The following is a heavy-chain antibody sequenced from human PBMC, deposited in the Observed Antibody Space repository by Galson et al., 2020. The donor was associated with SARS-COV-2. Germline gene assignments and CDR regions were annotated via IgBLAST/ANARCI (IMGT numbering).Heavy chain of an antibody. Sequence: GGSLRLSCAASGFTFSSYSMNWVRQAPGKGLEWVSSISSSSSYIYYADSVKGRFTISRDNAKNSLYLQMNSLRAEDTAVYYCAREGGYCSGGSCYTLVDYWGQGTLVTVSS. J-gene: IGHJ4*02. V-gene: IGHV3-21*01. CDR1: GFTFSSYS. CDR2: ISSSSSYI. D-gene: IGHD2-15*01. CDR3: AREGGYCSGGSCYTLVDY.